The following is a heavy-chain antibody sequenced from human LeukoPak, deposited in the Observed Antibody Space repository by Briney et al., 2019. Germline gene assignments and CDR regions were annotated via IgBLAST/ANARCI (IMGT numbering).Heavy chain of an antibody. J-gene: IGHJ4*02. CDR2: INHSGST. D-gene: IGHD3-9*01. CDR3: ARASKFRYFDWLVGSAPTRDDY. CDR1: GGSFSCYY. Sequence: SETLSLTCTVYGGSFSCYYWRWIRHPPGKGLEWIGEINHSGSTNYNTSLKSRVTISVDTSKNQFSLRLSSVTAADSAVYYCARASKFRYFDWLVGSAPTRDDYWGQGTLVTVAS. V-gene: IGHV4-34*01.